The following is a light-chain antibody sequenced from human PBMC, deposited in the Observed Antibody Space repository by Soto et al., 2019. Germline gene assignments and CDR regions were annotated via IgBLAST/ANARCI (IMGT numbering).Light chain of an antibody. Sequence: DIHMTHSPSTLSASVGDRVTITCRASESVSSWLAWYQQKPGKAPKLLIYDASTLESGVPSRFSGSGSGTEFSLNISSLQPHDFASYYCQQYSSYPWTFGQGTKVDIK. CDR3: QQYSSYPWT. CDR2: DAS. J-gene: IGKJ1*01. CDR1: ESVSSW. V-gene: IGKV1-5*01.